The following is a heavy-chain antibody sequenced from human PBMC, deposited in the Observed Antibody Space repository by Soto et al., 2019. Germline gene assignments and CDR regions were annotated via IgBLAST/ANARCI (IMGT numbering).Heavy chain of an antibody. V-gene: IGHV3-74*01. CDR2: IDSFGSTT. J-gene: IGHJ4*02. CDR1: GFTFSNYW. Sequence: GGSLRLSCTASGFTFSNYWMHWVRQAPGKGLVWVSEIDSFGSTTTYTDSVRGRFTISRDNPKNTLYLPMNGLRVEDTAVYFCASLSAPSDYWGPGTLVTVSS. D-gene: IGHD3-3*01. CDR3: ASLSAPSDY.